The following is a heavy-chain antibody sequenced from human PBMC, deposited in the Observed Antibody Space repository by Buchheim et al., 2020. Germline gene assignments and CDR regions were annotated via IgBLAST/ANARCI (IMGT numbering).Heavy chain of an antibody. D-gene: IGHD3-10*01. CDR3: AGTYGSGTYGSWGFDP. Sequence: QVQLQESGPGLVKPSEPLSLICTVSGASITTYYWGWIRQPPGKPLEWIGDVFYSGRTNYNPSLKGRVTVSVDTSKAQFSLQLRSVTAADTAVYYCAGTYGSGTYGSWGFDPWGQGTL. CDR2: VFYSGRT. V-gene: IGHV4-59*01. J-gene: IGHJ5*02. CDR1: GASITTYY.